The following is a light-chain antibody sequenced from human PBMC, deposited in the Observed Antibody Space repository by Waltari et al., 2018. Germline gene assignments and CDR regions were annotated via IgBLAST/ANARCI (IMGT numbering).Light chain of an antibody. J-gene: IGLJ2*01. Sequence: QSALTQPRSVSGSPGPSFTISCTGTSSDVGGYNYVSWYQQNPGKAPKLMIYDVSQRPSGVPDRFSGSKSGNTASLTISGLQAEDDADYYCSSYAGNHVVFGGGTRLTVL. V-gene: IGLV2-11*01. CDR3: SSYAGNHVV. CDR2: DVS. CDR1: SSDVGGYNY.